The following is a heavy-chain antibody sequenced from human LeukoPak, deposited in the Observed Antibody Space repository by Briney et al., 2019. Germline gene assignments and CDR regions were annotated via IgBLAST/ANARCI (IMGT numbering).Heavy chain of an antibody. D-gene: IGHD3-22*01. CDR3: VRGYYAGRGHHFEY. CDR1: GFTFTTYS. V-gene: IGHV3-30*02. CDR2: IRYDGSTK. J-gene: IGHJ4*02. Sequence: GGSLRLSCAASGFTFTTYSLNWGRQAPGKGLEWVTFIRYDGSTKYYADSVKGRFTTSRDNSKNTLYLQMNSLRAEDTAVYYCVRGYYAGRGHHFEYWGQGTLVTVSS.